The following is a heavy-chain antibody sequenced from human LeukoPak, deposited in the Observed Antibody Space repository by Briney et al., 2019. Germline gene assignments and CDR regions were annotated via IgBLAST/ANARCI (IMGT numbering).Heavy chain of an antibody. V-gene: IGHV1-69*13. J-gene: IGHJ4*02. CDR3: ARDLKSYRLLGYFDY. CDR1: GGTFSSYA. CDR2: IIPIFGTA. D-gene: IGHD1-26*01. Sequence: SVEVSCKASGGTFSSYAISWVRQAPGQGLEWMGGIIPIFGTANYAQKFQGRVTITADESTSTAYMELSSLRSEDTAVYYCARDLKSYRLLGYFDYWGQGTLVTVSS.